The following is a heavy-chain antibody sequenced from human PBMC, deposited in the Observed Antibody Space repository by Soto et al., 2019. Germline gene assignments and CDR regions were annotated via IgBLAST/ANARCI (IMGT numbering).Heavy chain of an antibody. D-gene: IGHD2-15*01. J-gene: IGHJ4*02. CDR3: ARDLERYCSGGSCYLGY. CDR2: IWYDGSNK. V-gene: IGHV3-33*01. CDR1: GFTFSSYG. Sequence: GGSLRLSCAASGFTFSSYGMHWVRQAPGKGLEWVAVIWYDGSNKYYADSVKGRFTISRDNSKNTLYLQMNSLRAEDTAVYYCARDLERYCSGGSCYLGYWGQGTLVTVSS.